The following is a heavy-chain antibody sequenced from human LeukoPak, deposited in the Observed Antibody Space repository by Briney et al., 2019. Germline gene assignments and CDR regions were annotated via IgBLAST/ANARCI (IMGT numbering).Heavy chain of an antibody. V-gene: IGHV3-7*04. CDR3: ASDREYYYGSGSFDY. CDR2: IKQDGSEK. Sequence: GGSLRLSCAASGFTFSNYAMSWVRQAPGKGLEWVANIKQDGSEKYYVDSVKGRFTISRDNAKNSLYLQMNSLRAEDTAVYYCASDREYYYGSGSFDYWGQGTLVTVSS. J-gene: IGHJ4*02. D-gene: IGHD3-10*01. CDR1: GFTFSNYA.